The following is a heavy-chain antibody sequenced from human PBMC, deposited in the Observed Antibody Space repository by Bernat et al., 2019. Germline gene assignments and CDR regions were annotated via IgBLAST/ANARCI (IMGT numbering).Heavy chain of an antibody. Sequence: VQLVESGGNLVQPGGSLRLSCAASGFTFSSYGMHWVRQAPGKGLEWVAVIWYDGSNKYYADSVKGRFTISRDNSKNTLYLQMNSLRAEDTAVYYCAMGDGIAVAGLTYYYYGMDVWGQGTTVTVSS. V-gene: IGHV3-33*01. J-gene: IGHJ6*02. CDR2: IWYDGSNK. CDR1: GFTFSSYG. D-gene: IGHD6-19*01. CDR3: AMGDGIAVAGLTYYYYGMDV.